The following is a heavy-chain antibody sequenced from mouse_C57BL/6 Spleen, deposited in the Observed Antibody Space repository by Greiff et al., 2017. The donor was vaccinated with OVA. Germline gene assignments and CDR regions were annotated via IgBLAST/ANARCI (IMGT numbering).Heavy chain of an antibody. CDR3: ARRADYYGSSYWYFDV. CDR1: GYTFTGYW. D-gene: IGHD1-1*01. V-gene: IGHV1-9*01. CDR2: ILPGSGST. J-gene: IGHJ1*03. Sequence: VKLVESGAELMKPGASVKLSCKATGYTFTGYWIEWVKQRPGHGLEWIGEILPGSGSTNYNEKFKGKATFTADTSSNTAYMQLSSLTTEDSAIYYCARRADYYGSSYWYFDVWGTGTTVTVAS.